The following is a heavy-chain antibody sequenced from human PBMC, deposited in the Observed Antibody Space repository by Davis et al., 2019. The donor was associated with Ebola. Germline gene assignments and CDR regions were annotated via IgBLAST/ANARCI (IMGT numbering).Heavy chain of an antibody. V-gene: IGHV4-39*07. D-gene: IGHD5-18*01. CDR2: INHSGST. CDR1: GGSISSSSYY. J-gene: IGHJ4*02. Sequence: MPSETLSLTCTVSGGSISSSSYYWSWIRQPPGKGLEWIGEINHSGSTNYNPSLKSRVTISVDKSKNQFSLKLSSVTAADTAVYYCARTGSGYSYGYGFDYWGQGTLVTVSS. CDR3: ARTGSGYSYGYGFDY.